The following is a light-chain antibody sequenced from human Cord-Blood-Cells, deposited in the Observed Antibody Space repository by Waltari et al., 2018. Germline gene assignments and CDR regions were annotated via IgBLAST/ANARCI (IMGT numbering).Light chain of an antibody. J-gene: IGLJ3*02. CDR1: ALPKQY. CDR3: QSADSSGTWV. CDR2: KDS. Sequence: SYELTQPPSVSVSPGQTARITCSGDALPKQYAYWYQQKPGQAPVLVIYKDSERPSGRPERFSGPSSGTTVTLTISGVQAEDEADYYCQSADSSGTWVFGGGTKLTVL. V-gene: IGLV3-25*02.